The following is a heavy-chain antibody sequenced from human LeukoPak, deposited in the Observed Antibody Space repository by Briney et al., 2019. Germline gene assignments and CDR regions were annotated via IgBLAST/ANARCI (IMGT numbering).Heavy chain of an antibody. CDR3: SRVGMGCCSSTSCSGYYYYMDV. Sequence: SETLSLTCAVYIDSFTNYYWNWIRQTPGKGLEWIGEVNDSGGTNINPSLRSRVILSVDTSKNQFSLKLSSVTAADTAVYYCSRVGMGCCSSTSCSGYYYYMDVWGKGTTVTISS. CDR2: VNDSGGT. V-gene: IGHV4-34*01. J-gene: IGHJ6*03. D-gene: IGHD2-2*01. CDR1: IDSFTNYY.